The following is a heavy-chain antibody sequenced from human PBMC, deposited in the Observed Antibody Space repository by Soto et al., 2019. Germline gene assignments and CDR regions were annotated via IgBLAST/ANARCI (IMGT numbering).Heavy chain of an antibody. Sequence: EGSLRLSCAASGFTFSSYSMNWVRQAPGKGLEWVSYISSSSSTIYYADSVKGRFTISRDNAKNSLYLQMNSLRAEDTAVYYCARVAAAAKYYYYYYMDVWGKGTTVTVSS. CDR3: ARVAAAAKYYYYYYMDV. D-gene: IGHD6-13*01. CDR1: GFTFSSYS. J-gene: IGHJ6*03. CDR2: ISSSSSTI. V-gene: IGHV3-48*01.